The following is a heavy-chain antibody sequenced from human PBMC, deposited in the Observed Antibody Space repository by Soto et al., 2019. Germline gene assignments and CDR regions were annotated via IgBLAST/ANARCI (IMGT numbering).Heavy chain of an antibody. CDR1: GYTFTTYD. J-gene: IGHJ6*01. Sequence: QVQLVQSGAEVKKPGASVKVSCKASGYTFTTYDISWVRQAPGQGLEWMGRISTYNGNTNYPQSLQGRLTMTTDTSTTTAYMELRSLRSDGTAVYYCARDPYHVLMVNAPNLYGMDVW. V-gene: IGHV1-18*01. CDR3: ARDPYHVLMVNAPNLYGMDV. CDR2: ISTYNGNT. D-gene: IGHD2-8*01.